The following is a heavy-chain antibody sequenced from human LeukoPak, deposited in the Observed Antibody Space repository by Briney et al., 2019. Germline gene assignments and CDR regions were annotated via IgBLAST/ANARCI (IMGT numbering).Heavy chain of an antibody. J-gene: IGHJ6*03. D-gene: IGHD2-2*01. CDR1: GGSISSYY. CDR2: IYHSGST. V-gene: IGHV4-59*12. Sequence: PSETLSLTCTVSGGSISSYYWSWIRQPPGKGLEWIGNIYHSGSTYYNPSPKSRVTISVDRSKNQFSLKLSSVTAADTAVYYCAREDIVVVPAAINYYYYMDVWGKGTTVTVSS. CDR3: AREDIVVVPAAINYYYYMDV.